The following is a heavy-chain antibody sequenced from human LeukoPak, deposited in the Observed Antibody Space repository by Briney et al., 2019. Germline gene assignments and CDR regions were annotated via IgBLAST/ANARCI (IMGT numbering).Heavy chain of an antibody. J-gene: IGHJ5*02. CDR3: ARDFGVIRRS. CDR1: GFTFSSYA. D-gene: IGHD3-3*01. V-gene: IGHV3-23*01. Sequence: GGSLRLSCAASGFTFSSYAMSWVRQAPGKGLEWVSGISGSGGSTYYADSVKGRFTISRDNSKNTLFLQMSSLRPEDTAVYYCARDFGVIRRSWGQGTLVSVSS. CDR2: ISGSGGST.